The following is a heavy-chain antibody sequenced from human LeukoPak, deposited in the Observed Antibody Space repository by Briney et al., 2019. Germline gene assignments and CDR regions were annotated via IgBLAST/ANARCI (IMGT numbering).Heavy chain of an antibody. J-gene: IGHJ4*02. Sequence: SETLSLTCTVFVGSISSYYWTWIRQPPGKGLEWFGYIYYCGSTNYNPSLKSRLTISVDASKIQFSLVLSSGTAADTAVYYCATWGEWSRLIKYWGQGTLVTVSS. CDR1: VGSISSYY. CDR3: ATWGEWSRLIKY. D-gene: IGHD3-16*01. V-gene: IGHV4-59*01. CDR2: IYYCGST.